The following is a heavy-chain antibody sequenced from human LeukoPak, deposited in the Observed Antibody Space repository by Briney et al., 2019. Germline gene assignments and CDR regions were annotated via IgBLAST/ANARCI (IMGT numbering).Heavy chain of an antibody. Sequence: PGGSLRLSCAPCGFTFSSHSMSWVRQAPGKGLEWVANIKQDGSEKHYVDSVKGRFTISRDYAKDSVYLQMNSRRVDDTAVYYCAKDYDYGGVNWFDPGGQGTLVTVSS. CDR2: IKQDGSEK. CDR3: AKDYDYGGVNWFDP. CDR1: GFTFSSHS. J-gene: IGHJ5*02. V-gene: IGHV3-7*01. D-gene: IGHD4-23*01.